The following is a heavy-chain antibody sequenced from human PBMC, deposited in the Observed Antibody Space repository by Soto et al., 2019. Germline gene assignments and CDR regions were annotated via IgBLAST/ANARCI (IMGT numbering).Heavy chain of an antibody. D-gene: IGHD2-2*01. J-gene: IGHJ3*02. CDR3: AREGHCSSTSCYAAFDI. CDR2: IYYRGST. V-gene: IGHV4-31*03. Sequence: SETLSLTCTVSGGSISSGGYYWSWIRQHPGKGLEWIGYIYYRGSTYYNPSLKSRVTISVDTTKNQFSLKLSSVTAADTSVYYCAREGHCSSTSCYAAFDIWGQGTMVTVSS. CDR1: GGSISSGGYY.